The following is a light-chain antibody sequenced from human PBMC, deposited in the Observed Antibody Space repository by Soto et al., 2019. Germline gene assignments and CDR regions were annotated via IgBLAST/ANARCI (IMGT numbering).Light chain of an antibody. CDR3: QKDNTAPWT. CDR2: AAS. CDR1: QGIYNY. V-gene: IGKV1-27*01. Sequence: DIQMTQSPSSLSASVGDRVTITCRASQGIYNYLAWYQQKPGKVPKVLIYAASTLQSGVPSRFSGSGSGTDFTLTISSLQPEDVATYYCQKDNTAPWTFGQGTKVEIK. J-gene: IGKJ1*01.